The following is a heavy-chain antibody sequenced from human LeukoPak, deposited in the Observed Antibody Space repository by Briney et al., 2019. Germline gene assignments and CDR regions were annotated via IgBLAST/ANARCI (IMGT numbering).Heavy chain of an antibody. CDR3: ARAWDYYYMDV. J-gene: IGHJ6*03. Sequence: GGSLRLSCAASGFTFSSYSMNGVREAPGKGLEGFSSISSSSSYIYYADSVKGRFTTSRDNAKNSLYLQMNSLRAEDTAVYYCARAWDYYYMDVWGKGTTVTVSS. CDR2: ISSSSSYI. CDR1: GFTFSSYS. V-gene: IGHV3-21*01.